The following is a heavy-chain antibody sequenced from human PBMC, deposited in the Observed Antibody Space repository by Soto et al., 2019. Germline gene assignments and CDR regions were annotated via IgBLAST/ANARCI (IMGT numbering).Heavy chain of an antibody. Sequence: QVQLVQSGAEVKKPGSSVKVSCKASGGTFSNYAITWVRQAPGQGLEWVGRIIPIFGTTNVAQKFQGRVTITADESTTTANMELSGLRSDDTAVYYCAKDGGAEGYFGNWLDPWGQGTLVTVSS. D-gene: IGHD1-26*01. CDR2: IIPIFGTT. CDR1: GGTFSNYA. CDR3: AKDGGAEGYFGNWLDP. V-gene: IGHV1-69*15. J-gene: IGHJ5*02.